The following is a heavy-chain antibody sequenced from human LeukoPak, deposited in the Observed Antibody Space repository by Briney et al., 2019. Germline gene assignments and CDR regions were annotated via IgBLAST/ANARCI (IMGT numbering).Heavy chain of an antibody. CDR1: GFTFSSYS. CDR2: ISSSSSYI. J-gene: IGHJ4*02. V-gene: IGHV3-21*04. D-gene: IGHD3-22*01. CDR3: AKEIYYDNSGSDFDY. Sequence: PGGSLRLSCAASGFTFSSYSMNWVRQAPGKGLEWVSSISSSSSYIYYADSVKGRFTISRDHSKNTLYLQMNSLRVEDTAVYYCAKEIYYDNSGSDFDYWGQGTLVTVSS.